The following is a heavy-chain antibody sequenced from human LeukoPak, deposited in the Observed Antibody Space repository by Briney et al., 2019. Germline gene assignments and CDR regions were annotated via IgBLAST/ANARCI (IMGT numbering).Heavy chain of an antibody. CDR3: ARGEFSGYDYPLPLDY. V-gene: IGHV1-69*04. J-gene: IGHJ4*02. CDR2: IIPILGIA. Sequence: ASVKVSCKAFGGTFSNYAISWVRQAPGQGLEWMGRIIPILGIANYAQKFQGRVTITADKSTSTAYMELSSLRSEDTVVYYCARGEFSGYDYPLPLDYWGQGTLVTVSS. D-gene: IGHD5-12*01. CDR1: GGTFSNYA.